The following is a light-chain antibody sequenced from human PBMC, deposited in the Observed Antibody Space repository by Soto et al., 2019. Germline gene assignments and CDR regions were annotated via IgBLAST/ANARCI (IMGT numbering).Light chain of an antibody. CDR2: DPV. Sequence: EMVLTQSPGALSFSPGERATLSCGASQRVDNNYVAWYQQKPGLAPRLLIYDPVNSTTGIADRFTGGRSGTHFTRTISILEPEDVEVYYCYQYGNSRYTFGQGAQGQIK. V-gene: IGKV3D-20*01. CDR3: YQYGNSRYT. J-gene: IGKJ2*01. CDR1: QRVDNNY.